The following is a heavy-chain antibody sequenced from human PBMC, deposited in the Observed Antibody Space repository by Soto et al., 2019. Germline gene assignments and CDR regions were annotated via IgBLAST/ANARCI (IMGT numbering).Heavy chain of an antibody. CDR3: ARDPPYYYGSGSSYYYGMDV. J-gene: IGHJ6*02. CDR2: ISAYNGNT. Sequence: QVQLVQSGAEVKKPGASVKVSCKASGYTFTSYGISWVRQAPGQGLEGMGWISAYNGNTNYAQKLQGSVTMTTDTSTITAYMELRSLRSDDTAVYYCARDPPYYYGSGSSYYYGMDVWGQGTTVTVSS. V-gene: IGHV1-18*01. D-gene: IGHD3-10*01. CDR1: GYTFTSYG.